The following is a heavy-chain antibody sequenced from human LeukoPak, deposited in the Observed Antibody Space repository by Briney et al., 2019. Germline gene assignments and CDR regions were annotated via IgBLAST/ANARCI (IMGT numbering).Heavy chain of an antibody. CDR1: GGSFSGYY. J-gene: IGHJ3*02. D-gene: IGHD6-13*01. V-gene: IGHV4-34*01. Sequence: SETLSLTYAVYGGSFSGYYWSWIRQPPGKGLEWIGEINHSGSTNYNPSLKSRVTISVDTSKNQFSLKLSSVTAADTAVYYCARGKKLIAAAGTRGGFDIWGQGTMVTVSS. CDR2: INHSGST. CDR3: ARGKKLIAAAGTRGGFDI.